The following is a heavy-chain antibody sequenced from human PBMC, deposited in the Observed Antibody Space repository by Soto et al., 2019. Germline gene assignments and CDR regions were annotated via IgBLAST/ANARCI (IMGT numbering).Heavy chain of an antibody. CDR3: AREMWTRSGPQNFFDY. CDR1: GYTFTSYG. J-gene: IGHJ4*02. D-gene: IGHD6-25*01. Sequence: QVQLVQSEGKVKQPGASVGVSCKASGYTFTSYGISWVRQAPGQGLEWMGWISPNSGDTRYAQNLQGRVTMTTDTSTSTAYMELRSLTSDDTALYYCAREMWTRSGPQNFFDYWGQGALVTVSS. V-gene: IGHV1-18*01. CDR2: ISPNSGDT.